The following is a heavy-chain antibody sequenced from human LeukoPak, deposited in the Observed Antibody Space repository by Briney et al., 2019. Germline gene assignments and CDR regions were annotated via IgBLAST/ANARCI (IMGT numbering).Heavy chain of an antibody. CDR3: GRVRNSGFRYVDS. D-gene: IGHD5-12*01. V-gene: IGHV1-69*13. CDR2: IIPIFGTA. CDR1: GGTFSSYA. J-gene: IGHJ4*02. Sequence: SVKVSCKASGGTFSSYAISWVRQAPGQGLEWMGGIIPIFGTANYAQKFQGRVTITADESTSTAYMDLRSLRSDDTAVYYCGRVRNSGFRYVDSWGQGTLVTVSS.